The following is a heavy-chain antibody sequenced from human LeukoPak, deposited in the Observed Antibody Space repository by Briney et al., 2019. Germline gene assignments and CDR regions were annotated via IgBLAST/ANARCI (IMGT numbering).Heavy chain of an antibody. CDR3: ARKYPDHWFDP. Sequence: SESLSLTCAVSGGSISSGNYYWSWIRQPPGKGLEWIGYIFYTGSTNYSPSLKSRVSISVDTFKNQFSLKLSSVTAADTAVYYCARKYPDHWFDPWGQGTLVTVSS. D-gene: IGHD6-6*01. CDR2: IFYTGST. V-gene: IGHV4-30-4*01. J-gene: IGHJ5*02. CDR1: GGSISSGNYY.